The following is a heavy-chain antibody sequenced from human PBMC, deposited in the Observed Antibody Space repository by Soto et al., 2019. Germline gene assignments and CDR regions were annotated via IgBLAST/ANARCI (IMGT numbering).Heavy chain of an antibody. CDR1: GYTFTDHY. V-gene: IGHV1-2*02. Sequence: QVQLVQSGAEVKKPRASVKVSYVASGYTFTDHYIHWVRQAPGQGLEWMGWINPHSGDTIYAQKFQGRVTLTRDTSISTAYMELSRLRSDDTAVYYCARGRTVNFYGMDVWGQGTTVTVSS. J-gene: IGHJ6*02. CDR3: ARGRTVNFYGMDV. D-gene: IGHD4-17*01. CDR2: INPHSGDT.